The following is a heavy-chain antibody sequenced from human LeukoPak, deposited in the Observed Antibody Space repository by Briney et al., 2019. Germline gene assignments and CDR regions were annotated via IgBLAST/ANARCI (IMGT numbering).Heavy chain of an antibody. CDR1: GGSFSGYY. CDR3: ARDYDFWSGFPPLLDY. D-gene: IGHD3-3*01. J-gene: IGHJ4*02. CDR2: INHSGST. V-gene: IGHV4-34*01. Sequence: PSETLSLTCAVYGGSFSGYYWSWLRQPPGKGLEWIGEINHSGSTNYNPSLKSRVTISVDTSKNQFSLKLSSVTAADTAVYYCARDYDFWSGFPPLLDYWGQGTLVTVSS.